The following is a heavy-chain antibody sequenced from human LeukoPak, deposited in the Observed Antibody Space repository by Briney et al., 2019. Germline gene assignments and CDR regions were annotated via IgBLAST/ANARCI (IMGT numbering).Heavy chain of an antibody. D-gene: IGHD3-10*01. CDR3: ARHYYSRYWFDP. CDR2: IYYSGST. V-gene: IGHV4-39*01. J-gene: IGHJ5*02. CDR1: GGSISSSSYY. Sequence: SETLSLTCTASGGSISSSSYYWGWIRQPPGKGLEWIGSIYYSGSTYYNPSLKSRVTISVDTSKNQFSLKLSSVTAADTAVYYCARHYYSRYWFDPWGQGTLVTVSS.